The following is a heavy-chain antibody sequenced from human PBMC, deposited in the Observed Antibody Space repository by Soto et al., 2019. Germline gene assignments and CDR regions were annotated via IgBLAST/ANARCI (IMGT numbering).Heavy chain of an antibody. CDR1: GYTFPSYG. V-gene: IGHV1-8*01. CDR2: MNPNSGNT. J-gene: IGHJ5*02. CDR3: ARGPLEAMVSWFDP. Sequence: ASVKVSCKASGYTFPSYGINWVRQATGQGLEWMGWMNPNSGNTGYAQKFQGRVTMTRNTSISTAYMELSSLRSEDTAVYYCARGPLEAMVSWFDPWGQGTLVTVSS. D-gene: IGHD5-18*01.